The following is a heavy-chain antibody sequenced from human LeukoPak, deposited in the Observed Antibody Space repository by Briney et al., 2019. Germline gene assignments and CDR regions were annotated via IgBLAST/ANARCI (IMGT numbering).Heavy chain of an antibody. D-gene: IGHD1-26*01. CDR2: INPNSGGT. CDR3: ARGAGATLYYYYYYMDV. V-gene: IGHV1-2*02. Sequence: ASVKVSCKASGYTFAGYYMHWVRQAPGQGLEWVGWINPNSGGTNYAQKFQGRVTMTRDTSISTAYMELSRLRSDDTAVYYCARGAGATLYYYYYYMDVWGKGTTVTVSS. CDR1: GYTFAGYY. J-gene: IGHJ6*03.